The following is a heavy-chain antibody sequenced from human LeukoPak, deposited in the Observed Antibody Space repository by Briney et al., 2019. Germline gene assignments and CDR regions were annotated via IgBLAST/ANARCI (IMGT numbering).Heavy chain of an antibody. J-gene: IGHJ3*01. V-gene: IGHV4-34*01. CDR1: GGPFTGYS. CDR2: INHGGSI. D-gene: IGHD6-6*01. Sequence: SETLSLTCAVYGGPFTGYSWSWIRQPPGKGLEWIGEINHGGSINYNPSLKSRVTISRDTSKNQFSLNLYSVTAADTAVYYCAKVYSSSPRDSFDVWGPGTMVTVSS. CDR3: AKVYSSSPRDSFDV.